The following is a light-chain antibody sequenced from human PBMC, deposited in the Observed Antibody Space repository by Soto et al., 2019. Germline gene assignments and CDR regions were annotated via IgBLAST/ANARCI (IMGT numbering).Light chain of an antibody. V-gene: IGKV1-5*03. J-gene: IGKJ1*01. CDR2: KAS. CDR3: QQYNSYSWT. Sequence: DIQMTQSPSTLPASVGDRVTITCRASKSISSWLAWYQQKPGKAPKLLIYKASSLESGVPSRFSGSGSGTEFTLTISSLQPDDFATYYCQQYNSYSWTFGQGTKVDIK. CDR1: KSISSW.